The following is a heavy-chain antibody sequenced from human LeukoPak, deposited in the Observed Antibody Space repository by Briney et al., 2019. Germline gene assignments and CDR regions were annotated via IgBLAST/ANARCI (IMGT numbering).Heavy chain of an antibody. CDR2: IYTSGST. V-gene: IGHV4-4*07. Sequence: SETLSLTCTVSGGSISSYYWSWIRQPAGKGLEWIGRIYTSGSTNYNPSLKSRVTMSVDTSKNQFSLKLSSVTAADTAVYYCARDKVGDNQYREEYYYYYYGMDVWGQGTTVTVSS. CDR3: ARDKVGDNQYREEYYYYYYGMDV. D-gene: IGHD2-2*01. CDR1: GGSISSYY. J-gene: IGHJ6*02.